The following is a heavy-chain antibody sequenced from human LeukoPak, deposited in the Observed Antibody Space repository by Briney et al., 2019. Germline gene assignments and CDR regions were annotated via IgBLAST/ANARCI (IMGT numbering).Heavy chain of an antibody. CDR1: GYTFTSYG. Sequence: GASVKVSCKASGYTFTSYGISWVRQAPGQGLEWMGWISAYNGNTNYAQKLQGRVTMTRDTSTSTVYMELSSLRSEDTAVYYCASDPYYYDSSGTPTWGQGTLVTVSS. V-gene: IGHV1-18*01. D-gene: IGHD3-22*01. CDR2: ISAYNGNT. J-gene: IGHJ4*02. CDR3: ASDPYYYDSSGTPT.